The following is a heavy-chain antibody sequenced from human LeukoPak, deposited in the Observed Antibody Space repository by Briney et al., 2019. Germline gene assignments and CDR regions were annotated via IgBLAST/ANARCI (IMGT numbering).Heavy chain of an antibody. D-gene: IGHD3-9*01. J-gene: IGHJ4*02. Sequence: GGSLRLSCAASGFTVSSNYMTWVRQAPGKGLEWVSVIYSGGTTYYADSVKGRFTISRDNSKNMVYLQMHSLRAEDTAVYYCARAETYYDILTGYKASYYFDYWGQGTLVTVSS. CDR2: IYSGGTT. CDR1: GFTVSSNY. CDR3: ARAETYYDILTGYKASYYFDY. V-gene: IGHV3-53*01.